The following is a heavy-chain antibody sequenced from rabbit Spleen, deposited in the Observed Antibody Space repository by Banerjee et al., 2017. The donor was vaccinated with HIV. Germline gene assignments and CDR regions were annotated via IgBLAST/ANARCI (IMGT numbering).Heavy chain of an antibody. CDR2: IYTSGYSST. J-gene: IGHJ4*01. CDR3: TRDDGSGHYIDGYFNL. Sequence: QSLEESGGDLVKPGASLTLTCTASGFSFSSSHYIYWVRQAPGKGLEWIGCIYTSGYSSTYYASWAKGRFTISKTSSTTVTLQMTSLTAADTATYFCTRDDGSGHYIDGYFNLWGQGTLVTVS. D-gene: IGHD1-1*01. V-gene: IGHV1S40*01. CDR1: GFSFSSSHY.